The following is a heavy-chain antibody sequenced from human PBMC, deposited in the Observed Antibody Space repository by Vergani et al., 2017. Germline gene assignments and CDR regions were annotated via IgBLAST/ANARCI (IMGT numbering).Heavy chain of an antibody. CDR2: IYYSGST. CDR1: GGSISSYY. D-gene: IGHD3-3*01. V-gene: IGHV4-59*01. Sequence: QVQLQESGPGLVKPSETLPLTCTVSGGSISSYYWSWIRQPPGKGLEWIGYIYYSGSTNYNPSLKSRVTISVDTSKNQFSLKLSSVTAADTAVYYCARVYYDXWSAPRGYYYYMDVWGKGTTVTVSS. CDR3: ARVYYDXWSAPRGYYYYMDV. J-gene: IGHJ6*03.